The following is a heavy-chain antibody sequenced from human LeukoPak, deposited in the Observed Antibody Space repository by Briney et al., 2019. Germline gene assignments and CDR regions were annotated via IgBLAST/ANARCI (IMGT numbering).Heavy chain of an antibody. J-gene: IGHJ4*02. CDR3: ARVGFDRLLEWFVSSTGFDY. CDR2: ISAYNGNT. CDR1: DYTFTSYG. D-gene: IGHD3-3*01. V-gene: IGHV1-18*01. Sequence: ASVKVSCKASDYTFTSYGISWVRQAPGQGLEWMGWISAYNGNTNYAQKLQGRVTMTTDTSTSTAYMELRSLRSDDTAVYYCARVGFDRLLEWFVSSTGFDYWGQGTLVTVSS.